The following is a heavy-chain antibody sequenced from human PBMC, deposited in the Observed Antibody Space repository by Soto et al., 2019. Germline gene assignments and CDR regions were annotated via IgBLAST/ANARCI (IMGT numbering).Heavy chain of an antibody. J-gene: IGHJ6*02. CDR1: GFTVSSNY. V-gene: IGHV3-53*02. CDR2: IYSGGST. CDR3: AREDSSIKYGMDV. D-gene: IGHD6-19*01. Sequence: EVQLVETGGGLIQPGGSLRLSCAASGFTVSSNYMSWVRQAPGKGLEWVSVIYSGGSTYYADSVKGRFTISRDNSKNTLYLQMNSLRAEDTAVYYCAREDSSIKYGMDVWGQGTTDTVSS.